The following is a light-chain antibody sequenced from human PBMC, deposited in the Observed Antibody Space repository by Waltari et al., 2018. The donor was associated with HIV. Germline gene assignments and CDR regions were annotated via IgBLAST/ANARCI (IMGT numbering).Light chain of an antibody. J-gene: IGKJ1*01. Sequence: DIQMTQSPSSLSASVGDGVTITCRANLSINNYLNWYQRKPGKAPRLLIFAATSLQSGVPSRFSGIGSGTDFTLTLSSLLLEDFATYYCQQIYSIPWTFGQGTKVEIK. CDR1: LSINNY. CDR3: QQIYSIPWT. V-gene: IGKV1-39*01. CDR2: AAT.